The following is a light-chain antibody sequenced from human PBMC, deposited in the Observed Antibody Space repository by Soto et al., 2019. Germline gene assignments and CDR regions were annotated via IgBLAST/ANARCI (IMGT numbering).Light chain of an antibody. J-gene: IGKJ3*01. V-gene: IGKV3D-20*02. CDR2: AAS. Sequence: EIVLTQSPGALSLSPGDRATLSCRASQSVNTRYLAWYQQRPGQAPRLLIYAASSRATGIPDRFSGSGSGTDFTLTIVRLEPEDFAVYYCQQRFTWPPFTFGPGTKVDF. CDR1: QSVNTRY. CDR3: QQRFTWPPFT.